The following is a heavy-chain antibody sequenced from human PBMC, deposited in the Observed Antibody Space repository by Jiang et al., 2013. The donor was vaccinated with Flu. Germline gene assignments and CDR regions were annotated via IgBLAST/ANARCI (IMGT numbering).Heavy chain of an antibody. CDR3: ARGPGYCGGDCYLYYFDY. CDR2: IIPIFGTA. CDR1: GGTFSSYA. V-gene: IGHV1-69*01. Sequence: GSSVKVSCKASGGTFSSYAISWVRQAPGQGLEWMGGIIPIFGTANYAQKFQGRVTITADESTSTAYMELSSLRSEDTAVYYCARGPGYCGGDCYLYYFDYWGQGTLVTVSS. D-gene: IGHD2-21*02. J-gene: IGHJ4*02.